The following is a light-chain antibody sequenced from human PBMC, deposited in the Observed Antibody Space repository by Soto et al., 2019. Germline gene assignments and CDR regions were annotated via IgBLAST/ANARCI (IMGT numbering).Light chain of an antibody. CDR3: QQYDNYPLT. CDR2: DAS. V-gene: IGKV1-5*01. CDR1: QSINNW. Sequence: DIQMTQSPSTLSASVGDRVAVTCRASQSINNWLAWYQQKPGKAPKFLIYDASNLERGVPSRFSGSASGTEFTLTISRLQPDDFATYCCQQYDNYPLTFGGGTKVDI. J-gene: IGKJ4*01.